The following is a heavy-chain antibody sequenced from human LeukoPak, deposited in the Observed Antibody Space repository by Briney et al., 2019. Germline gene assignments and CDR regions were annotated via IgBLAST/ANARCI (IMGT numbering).Heavy chain of an antibody. Sequence: PSETLSLTCTVSGYSISSGYYWGWIRQPPGKGLEWIGTIYHSGSTYYNTSLKSRVTISVDTSKNQFSLKFNSVTAADTAVYYCARYPSNWFDPWGQGTLVTVSS. V-gene: IGHV4-38-2*02. CDR3: ARYPSNWFDP. CDR2: IYHSGST. J-gene: IGHJ5*02. CDR1: GYSISSGYY.